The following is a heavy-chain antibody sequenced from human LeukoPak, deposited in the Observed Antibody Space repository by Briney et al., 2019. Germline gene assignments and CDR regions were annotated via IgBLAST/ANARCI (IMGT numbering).Heavy chain of an antibody. V-gene: IGHV1-18*01. D-gene: IGHD3-16*01. CDR2: ISAYNGNT. CDR3: ARVVLGGYITNPFDY. CDR1: GYTFTSYG. J-gene: IGHJ4*02. Sequence: ASVKVSCKASGYTFTSYGISWVRQAPGQGLEWMGWISAYNGNTNYAQKLQGRVTMTTDTSTSTAYMELRSLRSDDTAVYYCARVVLGGYITNPFDYWGQGTLVTASS.